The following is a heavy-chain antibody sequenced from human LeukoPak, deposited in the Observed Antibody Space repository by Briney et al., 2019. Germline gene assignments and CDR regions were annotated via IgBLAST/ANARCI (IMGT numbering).Heavy chain of an antibody. Sequence: PGGSLRLSCAASGFTFSTYSMNWVRQAPGKGLEWVSSISGSSSYIYYADSVKGRFTVSRDNAKNSLYLQMNSLGAEDTAVYYCARHPSDYWGQGTLVTVSS. CDR1: GFTFSTYS. CDR3: ARHPSDY. J-gene: IGHJ4*02. V-gene: IGHV3-21*01. CDR2: ISGSSSYI.